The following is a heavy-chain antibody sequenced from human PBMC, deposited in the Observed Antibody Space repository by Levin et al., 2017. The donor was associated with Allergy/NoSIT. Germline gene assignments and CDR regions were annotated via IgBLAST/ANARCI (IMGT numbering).Heavy chain of an antibody. V-gene: IGHV1-3*01. Sequence: VASVKVSCKASGYSFTTYAIHWVRQAPGQRLEWMGRINVGNDNTKYSQKFQGRVIITSDTSASTAYMEVSSLGSEDTAVYYCARGYASGSYRFDFDYWGQGTLVTVSS. D-gene: IGHD3-10*01. CDR2: INVGNDNT. J-gene: IGHJ4*02. CDR3: ARGYASGSYRFDFDY. CDR1: GYSFTTYA.